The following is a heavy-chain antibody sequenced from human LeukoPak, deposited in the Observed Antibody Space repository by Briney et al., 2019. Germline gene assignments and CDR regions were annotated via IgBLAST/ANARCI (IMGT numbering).Heavy chain of an antibody. D-gene: IGHD3-10*01. CDR3: AGGYYYGSGRPYYFDY. J-gene: IGHJ4*02. CDR2: IHPEGNEK. V-gene: IGHV3-7*01. Sequence: GGSLRLSCAVSGFTFSNFWMSWVRQAPGRGLEWVANIHPEGNEKYHVESVKGRFTISRENAKNSLFLQMNGLRVEDTAVYYCAGGYYYGSGRPYYFDYWGQGTLVTVSS. CDR1: GFTFSNFW.